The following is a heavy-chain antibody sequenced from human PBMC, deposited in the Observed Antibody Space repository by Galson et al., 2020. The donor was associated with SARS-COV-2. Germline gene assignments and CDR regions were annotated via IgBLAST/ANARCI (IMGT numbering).Heavy chain of an antibody. J-gene: IGHJ3*02. D-gene: IGHD3-22*01. V-gene: IGHV3-23*01. CDR1: GFTFSSYA. CDR3: AKDSLQIPPDYDDSSGYLADAFDI. Sequence: GESLKISCAASGFTFSSYAMSWVRQAPGKGLEWVSAISGSGGSTYYADSVKGRFTISRDNSKNTLYLQMNSLRAEDTAVYYCAKDSLQIPPDYDDSSGYLADAFDIWGQGTMVTVSS. CDR2: ISGSGGST.